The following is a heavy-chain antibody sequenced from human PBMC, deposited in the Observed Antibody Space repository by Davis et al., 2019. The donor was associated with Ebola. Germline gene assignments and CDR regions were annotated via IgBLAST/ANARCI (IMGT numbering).Heavy chain of an antibody. D-gene: IGHD2-21*01. CDR3: ARDTRPCGGDCYDDTFDM. CDR1: GVSITTFF. V-gene: IGHV4-59*12. J-gene: IGHJ3*02. Sequence: PSETLSLTCTVSGVSITTFFWSWIRQPPGKGLEWVGYIHHGGSANSNPSLRSRVTFSIDTFKSQVSLKLTSVTAADTAVYYCARDTRPCGGDCYDDTFDMWGQGTMVIVSS. CDR2: IHHGGSA.